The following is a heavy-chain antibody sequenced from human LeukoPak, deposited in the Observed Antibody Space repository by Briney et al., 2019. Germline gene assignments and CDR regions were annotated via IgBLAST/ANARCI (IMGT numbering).Heavy chain of an antibody. CDR1: GYTSTGYY. CDR3: ARAGRDGYSAGGFDY. Sequence: ASVTVSCKASGYTSTGYYMHWVRQAPGQGLEWMGWINPNSGGTNYAQKFQGRVTMTRDTSISTAYMELSRLRSDDTAVYYCARAGRDGYSAGGFDYWGQGTLVTVSS. CDR2: INPNSGGT. V-gene: IGHV1-2*02. J-gene: IGHJ4*02. D-gene: IGHD5-24*01.